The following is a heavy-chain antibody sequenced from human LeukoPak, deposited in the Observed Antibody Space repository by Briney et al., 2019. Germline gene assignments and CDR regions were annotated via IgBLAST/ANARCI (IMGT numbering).Heavy chain of an antibody. CDR2: IKQDGSEK. V-gene: IGHV3-7*03. CDR3: AKWGDYDVLTGYYVSDY. D-gene: IGHD3-9*01. Sequence: GGSLRLSCAASGFTFSSYWMSWVRQAPGKGLEWVANIKQDGSEKYYVDSVKGRFTISRDNAKNSLYLQMNSLRAEDTAVYYCAKWGDYDVLTGYYVSDYWGQGTLVTVSS. CDR1: GFTFSSYW. J-gene: IGHJ4*02.